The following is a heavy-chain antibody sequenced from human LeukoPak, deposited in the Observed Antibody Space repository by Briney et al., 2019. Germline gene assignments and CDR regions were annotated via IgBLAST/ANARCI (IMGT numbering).Heavy chain of an antibody. CDR3: ARGRPSFFDP. Sequence: ASVKVSCKASGYTFAGYYMHWVRQAPGHGLEGMGWINPNSGGTNYAQKYQGRVTMTRHASISTAYMELSRLRSDDTAVYYCARGRPSFFDPWGQGTLVTVSS. CDR2: INPNSGGT. J-gene: IGHJ5*02. V-gene: IGHV1-2*02. CDR1: GYTFAGYY.